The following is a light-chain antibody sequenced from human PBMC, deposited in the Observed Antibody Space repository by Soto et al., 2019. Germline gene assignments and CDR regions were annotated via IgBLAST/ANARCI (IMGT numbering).Light chain of an antibody. J-gene: IGKJ5*01. Sequence: EIVLTQSPTTLSLSPGTRATLSCRASQSVSSYLAWYQQKPGQAPRLLXYDASNRATGIPARFSGSGSGTDFTLTISRLEPEDFAVYYCQQYGSSLSITFGQGTRLEIK. CDR2: DAS. CDR3: QQYGSSLSIT. CDR1: QSVSSY. V-gene: IGKV3-20*01.